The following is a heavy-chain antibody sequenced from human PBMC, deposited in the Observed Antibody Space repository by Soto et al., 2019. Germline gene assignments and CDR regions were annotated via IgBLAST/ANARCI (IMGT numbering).Heavy chain of an antibody. D-gene: IGHD6-6*01. J-gene: IGHJ1*01. CDR1: GGTFSSYA. Sequence: QVQLVQSGAEVKKPGSSVKVSCKASGGTFSSYAISWVRQAPGQGLEWMGGIIPIFGTANYAQKFQGRVTITADESTSTAYMELSSLRSEDTAVYYCARPDSSSLPTLSEYFQHWGQGTLVTVSS. CDR2: IIPIFGTA. V-gene: IGHV1-69*01. CDR3: ARPDSSSLPTLSEYFQH.